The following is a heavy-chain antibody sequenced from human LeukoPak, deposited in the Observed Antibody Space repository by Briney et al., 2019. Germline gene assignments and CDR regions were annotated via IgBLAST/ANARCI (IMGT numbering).Heavy chain of an antibody. CDR1: GFTFSSYG. CDR3: AKVKGKDGIRDSYDI. D-gene: IGHD2-21*01. CDR2: ISNSGDNT. Sequence: GGSLRLSCAASGFTFSSYGMTWVRQVPGKGPEWLSTISNSGDNTYYADFVKGRFTIARDNAKNTLYLQMYSLRAEDTALYYCAKVKGKDGIRDSYDIWGQGTMVTVSS. J-gene: IGHJ3*02. V-gene: IGHV3-23*01.